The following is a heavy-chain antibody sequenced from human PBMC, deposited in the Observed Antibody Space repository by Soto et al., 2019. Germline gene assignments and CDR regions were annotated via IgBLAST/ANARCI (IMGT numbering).Heavy chain of an antibody. J-gene: IGHJ6*02. V-gene: IGHV4-39*01. CDR1: GGPISSSSYY. Sequence: PSETLSLTCTVSGGPISSSSYYWGWIRQPPGKGLEWIGSIYYSGSTYYNPSLKSRVTISVDTSKNPFSLKLSSVTAADTALYYCARHPPGSGYQSDHDSYYYGMDVWGLGTTVTVSS. D-gene: IGHD3-10*01. CDR2: IYYSGST. CDR3: ARHPPGSGYQSDHDSYYYGMDV.